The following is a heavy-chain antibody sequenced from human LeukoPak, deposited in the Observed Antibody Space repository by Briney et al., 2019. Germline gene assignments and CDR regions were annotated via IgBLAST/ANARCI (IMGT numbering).Heavy chain of an antibody. D-gene: IGHD5-24*01. Sequence: GGSLRLSCAASGFTFSSYAMSWVRQAPGKGLEWVSVIVGSGVSTYCADSVKGRFTISRDNSKNTLYLQMNTLKVEDTAVYYCAKTVEMATIWGPFDYWGQGTLVSVSS. CDR3: AKTVEMATIWGPFDY. V-gene: IGHV3-23*01. CDR2: IVGSGVST. CDR1: GFTFSSYA. J-gene: IGHJ4*02.